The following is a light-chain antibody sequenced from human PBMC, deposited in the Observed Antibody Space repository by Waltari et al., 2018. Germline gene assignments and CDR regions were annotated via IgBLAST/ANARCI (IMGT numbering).Light chain of an antibody. V-gene: IGKV3-20*01. CDR1: QTIRTTY. Sequence: IVLTQSPGTLSLSPGEGATLSCRTSQTIRTTYLAWYQQKPGQAPTLRIYGTFTRATGIPDRFTGSGSGTDFSLTISSLEPEDFATYYCQQYDISPLTFGGGTKVEIK. CDR3: QQYDISPLT. CDR2: GTF. J-gene: IGKJ4*01.